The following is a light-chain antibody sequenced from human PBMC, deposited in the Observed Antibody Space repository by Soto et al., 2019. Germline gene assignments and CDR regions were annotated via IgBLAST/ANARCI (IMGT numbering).Light chain of an antibody. CDR2: GTS. J-gene: IGKJ3*01. CDR1: QSIDSSY. CDR3: QLAGP. Sequence: EIVLTQSPGTLSLSPGERATLSCRASQSIDSSYVAWYRQKPGQAPTLLIYGTSRRATGISDRFSGSGSGTDFYLSIGRLGPEDCAVYFCQLAGPFGPGAKV. V-gene: IGKV3-20*01.